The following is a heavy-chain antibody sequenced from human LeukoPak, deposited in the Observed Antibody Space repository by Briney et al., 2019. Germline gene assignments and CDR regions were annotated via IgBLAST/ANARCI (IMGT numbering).Heavy chain of an antibody. CDR3: ARDLTHDRIAADGGY. CDR2: INPSGGST. D-gene: IGHD6-6*01. J-gene: IGHJ4*02. V-gene: IGHV1-46*01. CDR1: GYTFTSYY. Sequence: ASVKVSCKASGYTFTSYYMHWVRQAPGQGLEWMGIINPSGGSTNYAQKFQGRVTMTRDTSTSTVYMELSSLRSEDTAVYYCARDLTHDRIAADGGYWGQGTLATVSS.